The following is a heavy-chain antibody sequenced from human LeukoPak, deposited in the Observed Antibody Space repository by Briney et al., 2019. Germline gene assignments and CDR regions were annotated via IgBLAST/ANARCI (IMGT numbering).Heavy chain of an antibody. D-gene: IGHD3/OR15-3a*01. CDR3: AREFGRRVLDWLSSY. CDR1: GFTFSDYY. Sequence: GGSLRLSCAASGFTFSDYYMIWIRQAPGKGLEWVSYISSSGSTIYYADSVKGRFTISRENAKNSLYLQMNSLRAEDTAVYYCAREFGRRVLDWLSSYWGQGTLVTVSS. CDR2: ISSSGSTI. J-gene: IGHJ4*02. V-gene: IGHV3-11*04.